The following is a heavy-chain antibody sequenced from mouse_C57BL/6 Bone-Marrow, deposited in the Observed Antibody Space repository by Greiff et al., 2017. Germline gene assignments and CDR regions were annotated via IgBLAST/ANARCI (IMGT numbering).Heavy chain of an antibody. D-gene: IGHD4-1*01. CDR1: GYTFTSYG. J-gene: IGHJ3*01. CDR2: IYPRSGNT. V-gene: IGHV1-81*01. CDR3: ARSRNWAWFAY. Sequence: VQLQESGAELARPGASVKLSCKASGYTFTSYGISWVKQRTGQGLEWIGEIYPRSGNTSYNEKFKGKATLTADKSSSTAYMELRSLTSEDSAVYFCARSRNWAWFAYWGQVTLVTVSA.